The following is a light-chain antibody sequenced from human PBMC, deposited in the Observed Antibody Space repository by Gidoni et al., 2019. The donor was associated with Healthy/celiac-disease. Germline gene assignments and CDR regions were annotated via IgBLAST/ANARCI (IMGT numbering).Light chain of an antibody. CDR1: QSLLHSNGYNY. Sequence: DIVMTQSPLSLPVTPGEPASISCRSSQSLLHSNGYNYLDWYLQKPGQSPQLLIYLGSNRASGVPDRFSGSGSGTDFTLKISRVEPEDVGVYYCMQALQTPRTFGQGTKVEIK. CDR2: LGS. V-gene: IGKV2-28*01. J-gene: IGKJ1*01. CDR3: MQALQTPRT.